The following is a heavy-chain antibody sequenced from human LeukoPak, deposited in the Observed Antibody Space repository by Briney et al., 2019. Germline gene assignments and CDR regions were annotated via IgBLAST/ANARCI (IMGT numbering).Heavy chain of an antibody. CDR2: IYYSGST. V-gene: IGHV4-59*01. CDR3: TTVAASGQIDY. D-gene: IGHD6-13*01. J-gene: IGHJ4*02. CDR1: GGSISSYY. Sequence: SETLSLTCTVSGGSISSYYWSWIRQPPGKGLEWIGYIYYSGSTNYNPSLKSRDTISVDTSKNQFSLKLSSVTAADTAVYYCTTVAASGQIDYWGQGTLVTVSS.